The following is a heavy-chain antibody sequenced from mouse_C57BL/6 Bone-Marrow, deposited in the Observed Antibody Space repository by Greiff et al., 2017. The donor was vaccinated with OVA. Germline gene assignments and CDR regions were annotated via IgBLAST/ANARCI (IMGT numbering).Heavy chain of an antibody. J-gene: IGHJ2*01. CDR1: GFTFSSYA. D-gene: IGHD4-1*01. Sequence: EVKLMESGGGLVKPGGSLKLSCAASGFTFSSYAMSWVRQTPEKRLEWVATISDGGSYTYYPDNVKGRFTISRDNAKNNLYLQMSHLKSEDTAMYYCARGGLGWDDYWGQGTTLTVSS. V-gene: IGHV5-4*03. CDR3: ARGGLGWDDY. CDR2: ISDGGSYT.